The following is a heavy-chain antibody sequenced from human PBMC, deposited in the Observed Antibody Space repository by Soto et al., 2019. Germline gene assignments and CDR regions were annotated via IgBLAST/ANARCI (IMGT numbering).Heavy chain of an antibody. J-gene: IGHJ6*02. CDR3: ARPSSSSSYDYYYYGMDV. CDR2: IYPGDSDT. Sequence: PVESLKISSNGSGYSFTSYGIGWVRQMTGKGLEWMGIIYPGDSDTRYSPSFQGQVTISADKSISTAYLQWSSLKASDTAMYYCARPSSSSSYDYYYYGMDVWGQGTTVTVSS. D-gene: IGHD6-6*01. CDR1: GYSFTSYG. V-gene: IGHV5-51*01.